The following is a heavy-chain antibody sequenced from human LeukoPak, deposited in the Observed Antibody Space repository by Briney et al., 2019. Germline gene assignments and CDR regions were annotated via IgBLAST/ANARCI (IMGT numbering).Heavy chain of an antibody. Sequence: GGSLRLSCAASGFTFSSYSMNWVRQTPGKGLEWVSSISSSGSYIYYADSMQGRFTISRDNSKNSLFLQMNSLRAEDTAVYYCARGLYPDYYVSSGSSPPEHWGQGTLVTVSS. CDR1: GFTFSSYS. D-gene: IGHD3-22*01. CDR3: ARGLYPDYYVSSGSSPPEH. CDR2: ISSSGSYI. J-gene: IGHJ1*01. V-gene: IGHV3-21*01.